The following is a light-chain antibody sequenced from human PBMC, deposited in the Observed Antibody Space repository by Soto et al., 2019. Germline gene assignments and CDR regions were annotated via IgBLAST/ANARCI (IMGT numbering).Light chain of an antibody. J-gene: IGKJ1*01. CDR3: QHLQT. CDR2: DAS. V-gene: IGKV1-33*01. CDR1: QDISNY. Sequence: DIQMTQSPSSLSASVGDRVTITCQASQDISNYLNWYQQKPGKAPKLLIYDASNLETGVPSRFSGSGSGTDFTFTISSLQPEDIATYYCQHLQTFGPGTKVEIK.